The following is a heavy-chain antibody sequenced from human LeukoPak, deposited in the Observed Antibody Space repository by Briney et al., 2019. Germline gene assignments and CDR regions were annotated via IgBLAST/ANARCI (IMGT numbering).Heavy chain of an antibody. Sequence: SETLSLTCAVYGGSFSGYYWSWIRQSPGKGLEWIGRIYTSGSTNYNPSLKSRVTMSVDTSKNQFSLKLSSVTAADTAVYYCARDRDYGADYWGQGTLVTVSS. D-gene: IGHD4-17*01. J-gene: IGHJ4*02. CDR3: ARDRDYGADY. CDR2: IYTSGST. CDR1: GGSFSGYY. V-gene: IGHV4-59*10.